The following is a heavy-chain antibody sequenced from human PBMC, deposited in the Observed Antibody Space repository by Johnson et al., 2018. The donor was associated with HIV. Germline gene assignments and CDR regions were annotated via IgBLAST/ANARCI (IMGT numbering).Heavy chain of an antibody. J-gene: IGHJ3*02. CDR3: ARVRVGAFDI. Sequence: VQLVESGGGLVKPGGSLRLSCAASGFTFSNAWMTWVRQAPGQGLEWVSLIYTGGSTFYADSVKGRFTISRDNSKNALYLQMNSLRAEDTAVYYCARVRVGAFDIWGQGTMVTVSS. CDR2: IYTGGST. D-gene: IGHD1-26*01. V-gene: IGHV3-66*02. CDR1: GFTFSNAW.